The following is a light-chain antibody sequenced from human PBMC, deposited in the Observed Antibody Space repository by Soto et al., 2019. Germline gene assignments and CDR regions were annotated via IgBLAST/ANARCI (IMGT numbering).Light chain of an antibody. Sequence: DIQLTQSPSSLSASVGDRVTITCRASQSISSYLNWYQQKPGQAPKLLIYAASSLQSGVASRFSGSGSGTDFTLTISSLQPEDFATYYCQQSYSTPRTFGQGTKVEIK. CDR3: QQSYSTPRT. CDR2: AAS. CDR1: QSISSY. J-gene: IGKJ1*01. V-gene: IGKV1-39*01.